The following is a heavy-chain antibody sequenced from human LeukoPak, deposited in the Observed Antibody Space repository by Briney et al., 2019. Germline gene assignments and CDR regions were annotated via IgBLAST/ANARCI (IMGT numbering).Heavy chain of an antibody. D-gene: IGHD6-19*01. J-gene: IGHJ4*02. V-gene: IGHV4-4*07. CDR3: AGDLSSGWAFDY. CDR1: GGSISSYY. Sequence: TSETLSLTCTVSGGSISSYYWSWIRQPAGKGLEWIGRIYTSGSTNYNPSLKSRVTMSVDTSKNQFSLKLSSVTAADTAVYYCAGDLSSGWAFDYWGQGTLVTVSS. CDR2: IYTSGST.